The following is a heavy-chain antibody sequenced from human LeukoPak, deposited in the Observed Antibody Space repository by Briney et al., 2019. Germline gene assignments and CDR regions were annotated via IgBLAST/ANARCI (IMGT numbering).Heavy chain of an antibody. Sequence: PGGSLRLSCAASGFTFSNYWMHWVRQAPGQGLEWVSTISGSGGSTNYADSVKGRFTISRDNSKNTLYLQMNSLRAEDTAVYYCAGSISGNDYYFFSYWGQGTLVTVSS. V-gene: IGHV3-23*01. CDR3: AGSISGNDYYFFSY. CDR2: ISGSGGST. CDR1: GFTFSNYW. D-gene: IGHD3-22*01. J-gene: IGHJ4*02.